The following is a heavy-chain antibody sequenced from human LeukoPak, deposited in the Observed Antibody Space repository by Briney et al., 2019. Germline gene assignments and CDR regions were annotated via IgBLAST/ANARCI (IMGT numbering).Heavy chain of an antibody. CDR3: ARDWRGYCSSTSCYGPYYYYGMDA. CDR1: GGSISSYY. Sequence: SETLSLTCTVSGGSISSYYWSWIRQPPGKGLEWIGYIYYSGSTNYNPSLKSRVTISVDTSKNQFSLKLSSVTAADTAVYYCARDWRGYCSSTSCYGPYYYYGMDAWGKGTTVTVSS. CDR2: IYYSGST. V-gene: IGHV4-59*01. D-gene: IGHD2-2*01. J-gene: IGHJ6*04.